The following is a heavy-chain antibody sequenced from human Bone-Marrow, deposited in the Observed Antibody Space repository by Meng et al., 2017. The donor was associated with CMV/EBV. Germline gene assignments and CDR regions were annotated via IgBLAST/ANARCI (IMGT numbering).Heavy chain of an antibody. CDR1: GYSISSGYY. V-gene: IGHV4-38-2*02. CDR2: IYHSGST. Sequence: SETLSLTCTVSGYSISSGYYWGWIRQPPGKGLEWIGSIYHSGSTYYNPSLKSRVTISVDTSKNQFSLKLSSVTAADTALYYCARERPSTTGGSYGMDVWGQGTTVTVSS. CDR3: ARERPSTTGGSYGMDV. D-gene: IGHD1-1*01. J-gene: IGHJ6*02.